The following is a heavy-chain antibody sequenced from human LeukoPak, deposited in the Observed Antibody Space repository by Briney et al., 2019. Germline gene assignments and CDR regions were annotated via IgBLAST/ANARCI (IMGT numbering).Heavy chain of an antibody. V-gene: IGHV3-30*18. J-gene: IGHJ4*02. CDR2: ISYDGSNK. D-gene: IGHD2/OR15-2a*01. CDR3: AKFVGMNVIHDVFDY. CDR1: GFTFSSYG. Sequence: GGSLRLSCAASGFTFSSYGMHWVRQAPGKGLEWVAVISYDGSNKYYADSVKGRFTISRDNSKNTLYPQMNSLRAEDTAVYYCAKFVGMNVIHDVFDYWGQGTLVTVSS.